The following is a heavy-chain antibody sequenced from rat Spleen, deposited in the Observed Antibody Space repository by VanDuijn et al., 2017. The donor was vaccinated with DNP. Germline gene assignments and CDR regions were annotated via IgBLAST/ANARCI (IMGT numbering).Heavy chain of an antibody. J-gene: IGHJ3*01. CDR2: INTGSGGT. CDR1: GYTFTTYY. Sequence: QVQLQQSGAELAKPGSSVMISCRASGYTFTTYYIGWIKQTTRQGLEFIGYINTGSGGTNYNEKFKGKATLTVDKSSSTAFMQLSSLTPDDSAVYYCARGGTSFAYWGQGTLVTVSS. D-gene: IGHD4-3*01. CDR3: ARGGTSFAY. V-gene: IGHV1-43*01.